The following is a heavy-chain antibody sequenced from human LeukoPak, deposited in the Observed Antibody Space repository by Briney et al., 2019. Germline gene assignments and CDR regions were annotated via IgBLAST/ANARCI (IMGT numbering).Heavy chain of an antibody. CDR2: IYYSGST. Sequence: SETLSLTCTVSGGSISSYYWSWIRQPPGKGLEWIGYIYYSGSTNYNPSLKSRVTISVDTSKNQFSLKLSSVTAADTAVYYYARVFAGPSGSGWAYYYYYYYMDVWGKGTTVTIS. J-gene: IGHJ6*03. D-gene: IGHD6-19*01. CDR3: ARVFAGPSGSGWAYYYYYYYMDV. V-gene: IGHV4-59*01. CDR1: GGSISSYY.